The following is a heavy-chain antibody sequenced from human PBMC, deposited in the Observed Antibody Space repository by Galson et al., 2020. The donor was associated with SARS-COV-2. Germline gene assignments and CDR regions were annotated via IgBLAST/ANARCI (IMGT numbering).Heavy chain of an antibody. J-gene: IGHJ4*02. CDR1: GGSISSGGYY. V-gene: IGHV4-31*03. CDR3: ARVGRGDFDWLLGAGLPLYYFDY. Sequence: SETLSLTCTVSGGSISSGGYYWSWIRQHPGKGLEWIGYIYYSGSTYYNPSLKSRVTISVDTSKNQFSLKLSSVTAADTAVYYCARVGRGDFDWLLGAGLPLYYFDYWGQGTLVTVSS. CDR2: IYYSGST. D-gene: IGHD3-9*01.